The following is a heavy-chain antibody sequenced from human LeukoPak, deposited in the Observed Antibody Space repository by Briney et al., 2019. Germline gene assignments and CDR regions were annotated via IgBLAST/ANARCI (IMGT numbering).Heavy chain of an antibody. CDR1: GYTFTGYY. D-gene: IGHD4-17*01. Sequence: DSVKVSCKASGYTFTGYYLHWVRQAPGQGLEWMGWINPNGGTNYAQNFQGRATLTRDTSIGTAYMELSRLRSDDTAVYYCARGGDYDYWGQGTLVTVSS. CDR2: INPNGGT. CDR3: ARGGDYDY. V-gene: IGHV1-2*02. J-gene: IGHJ4*02.